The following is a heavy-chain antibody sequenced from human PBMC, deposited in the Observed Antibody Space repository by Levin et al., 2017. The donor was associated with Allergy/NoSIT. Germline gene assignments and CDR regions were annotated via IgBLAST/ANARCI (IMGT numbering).Heavy chain of an antibody. CDR1: GFTFGDYA. CDR2: IRSKAYGGKT. D-gene: IGHD5-12*01. CDR3: TRDRGYRGSWVFDI. Sequence: PGGSLRLSCTGSGFTFGDYAMSWFRQVPGKGLEWVSFIRSKAYGGKTEYAASVRGRFTISRDDSRSIAYLQMNSLKTEDTAVYYCTRDRGYRGSWVFDIWGPGTMVTVSS. J-gene: IGHJ3*02. V-gene: IGHV3-49*03.